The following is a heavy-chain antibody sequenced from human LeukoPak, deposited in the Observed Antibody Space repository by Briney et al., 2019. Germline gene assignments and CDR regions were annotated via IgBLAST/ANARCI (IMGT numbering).Heavy chain of an antibody. CDR2: IKQDGSEE. Sequence: GSLRLSCVASGFTFTTYWMAWVRQAPGKGLEWVANIKQDGSEEYYADSVRGRFTISRDNAKNSLYLLMNSLRAEDTAVYYCSNGIYDRSYWGQGTLVTVSS. CDR3: SNGIYDRSY. CDR1: GFTFTTYW. D-gene: IGHD2/OR15-2a*01. V-gene: IGHV3-7*01. J-gene: IGHJ4*02.